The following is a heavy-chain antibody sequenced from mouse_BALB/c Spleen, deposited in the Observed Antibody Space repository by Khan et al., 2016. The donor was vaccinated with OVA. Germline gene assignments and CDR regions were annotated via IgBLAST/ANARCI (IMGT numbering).Heavy chain of an antibody. CDR3: ARIYGSDFDY. CDR2: INPHIGET. Sequence: EVQLQQYGPELVKPGASVKISCKASGYSFTGYFMNWVMQSHGKSLEWIGRINPHIGETFYNQKFKGKATLTVDESSSTAHMELRSLASEDSAVYYCARIYGSDFDYWGQGTTLTVSS. CDR1: GYSFTGYF. J-gene: IGHJ2*01. V-gene: IGHV1-20*02. D-gene: IGHD1-1*01.